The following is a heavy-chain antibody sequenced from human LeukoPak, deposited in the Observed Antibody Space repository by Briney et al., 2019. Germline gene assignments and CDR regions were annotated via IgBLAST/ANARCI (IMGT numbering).Heavy chain of an antibody. J-gene: IGHJ3*02. CDR2: ISYDGSKK. D-gene: IGHD2-21*01. V-gene: IGHV3-30-3*01. CDR3: ARYSSAFDI. CDR1: GFTFNSYA. Sequence: PGGSLRLSCAASGFTFNSYAMAWVRQAPGKGLEWVAVISYDGSKKYYADSVKGRLTISRDNSKNTLYLQMNSLSAEDTAVYYCARYSSAFDIWGQGTMVTVSS.